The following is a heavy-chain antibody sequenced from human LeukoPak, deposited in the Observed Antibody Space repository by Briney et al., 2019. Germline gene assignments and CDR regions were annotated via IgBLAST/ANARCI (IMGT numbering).Heavy chain of an antibody. J-gene: IGHJ3*02. Sequence: PSDTLSLSCTVSGGFISSFYWHWIRQPPGKGLEWIGYTYYSGSTKYNPSLQSRVITSVDTSKNQFALKLSSVTAADTAMYYCARQGDSDAFDIWGQGTMVTVSS. CDR3: ARQGDSDAFDI. CDR2: TYYSGST. D-gene: IGHD3-16*01. V-gene: IGHV4-59*08. CDR1: GGFISSFY.